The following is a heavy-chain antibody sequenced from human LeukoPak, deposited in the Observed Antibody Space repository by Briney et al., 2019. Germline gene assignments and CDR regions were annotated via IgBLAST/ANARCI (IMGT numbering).Heavy chain of an antibody. V-gene: IGHV4-34*01. J-gene: IGHJ5*02. CDR2: INHSGST. Sequence: PSETLSLTCAVYGGSFSGYYWSWIRQPPGKGLEWIGEINHSGSTNYNPSLKSRVTISVDTSKNQFSLKLSSVTAADTAVYYCARGRLSAAFDPWGQGTLVTVSS. D-gene: IGHD2-2*01. CDR1: GGSFSGYY. CDR3: ARGRLSAAFDP.